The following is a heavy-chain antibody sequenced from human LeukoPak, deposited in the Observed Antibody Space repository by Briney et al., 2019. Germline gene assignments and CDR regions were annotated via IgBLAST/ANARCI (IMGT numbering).Heavy chain of an antibody. CDR2: IFYSGNT. J-gene: IGHJ2*01. V-gene: IGHV4-59*01. Sequence: SETLSLTCTVSGGSINTYYWSWIRQSAGKGLGWIGYIFYSGNTNYNPSLKSRVTISVDTSKNQFSLRLRSVTAADTAVYYCARDSGINIAVADDWYFDLWGRGTLVTVPS. D-gene: IGHD6-19*01. CDR1: GGSINTYY. CDR3: ARDSGINIAVADDWYFDL.